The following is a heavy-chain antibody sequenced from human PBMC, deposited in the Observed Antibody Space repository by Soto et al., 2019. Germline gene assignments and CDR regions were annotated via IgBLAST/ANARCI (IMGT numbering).Heavy chain of an antibody. D-gene: IGHD1-1*01. CDR1: GYTFTSYR. J-gene: IGHJ4*02. CDR3: ARWVVRGNGDYFDY. CDR2: ISAYNGNT. Sequence: ASVKVSCKASGYTFTSYRIHWVRQAPGQGLEWMGWISAYNGNTNYAQKLQGRVTMTTETSTSTAYMERGSLRSDDTAVYYCARWVVRGNGDYFDYWGQGTLVTVSS. V-gene: IGHV1-18*01.